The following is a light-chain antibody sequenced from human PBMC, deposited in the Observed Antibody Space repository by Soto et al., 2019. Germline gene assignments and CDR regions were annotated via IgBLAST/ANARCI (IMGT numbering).Light chain of an antibody. J-gene: IGKJ3*01. Sequence: EIVLTQSPGTLSLSPGERATLSCRASQSVSSSYLAWYQQKPGQAPRLLIYGASSRATGIPDRFSGSGSGPDFTLTISRLEPEDFAVYYCQQYGSPITFGPGTKVDIK. CDR2: GAS. CDR3: QQYGSPIT. CDR1: QSVSSSY. V-gene: IGKV3-20*01.